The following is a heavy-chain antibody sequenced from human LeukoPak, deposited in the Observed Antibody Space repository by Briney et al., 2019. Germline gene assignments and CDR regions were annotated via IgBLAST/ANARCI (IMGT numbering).Heavy chain of an antibody. J-gene: IGHJ3*02. CDR3: ARDLGTLLWFGDPIPNFGI. D-gene: IGHD3-10*01. Sequence: ASLKVSCKASGYTFTDYYMHWVRQAPGQGLEWMGWINPNSGGTNYAQKFQGRVTMTRDTSISTAYMELSRLRSDDTAVYYCARDLGTLLWFGDPIPNFGIWGQGTMVTVSS. V-gene: IGHV1-2*02. CDR2: INPNSGGT. CDR1: GYTFTDYY.